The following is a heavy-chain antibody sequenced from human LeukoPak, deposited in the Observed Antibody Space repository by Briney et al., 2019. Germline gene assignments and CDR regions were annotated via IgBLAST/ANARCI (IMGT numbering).Heavy chain of an antibody. Sequence: ASVRVSFKASGYTFTTNGVSWVRQAPGQELEWLAWISPYDGDTNYTPDLQGRVTLSTDTSTSTAYMELTSLRSDDTAVYYCARLRGGISSSRDAFDIWGQGTMVTVSS. CDR1: GYTFTTNG. CDR2: ISPYDGDT. V-gene: IGHV1-18*04. D-gene: IGHD2-2*01. J-gene: IGHJ3*02. CDR3: ARLRGGISSSRDAFDI.